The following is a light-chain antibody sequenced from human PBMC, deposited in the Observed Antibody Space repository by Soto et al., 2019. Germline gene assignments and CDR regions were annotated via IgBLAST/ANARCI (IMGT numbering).Light chain of an antibody. CDR3: QQYNDWPPAFT. CDR2: GAS. Sequence: EILMTQSPATLSVSPGERATLSCRASQSLSRNLAWYQQKPGQAPRLLIYGASTRASGIPARFSGSGSGTEFTLTISSRPSEDFALYYCQQYNDWPPAFTFGPGTKVDL. V-gene: IGKV3-15*01. CDR1: QSLSRN. J-gene: IGKJ3*01.